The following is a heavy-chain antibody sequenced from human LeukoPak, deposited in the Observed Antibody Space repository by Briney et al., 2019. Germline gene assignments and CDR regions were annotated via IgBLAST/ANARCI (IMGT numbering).Heavy chain of an antibody. Sequence: PGGSLRLSCAASGFTSSSYAMSWVRQAPGKGLEWVSAISGSGGSTYYADSVKGRFTISRDNSKNTLYLQMNSLRAEDTAVYYCAKGRYYYYYIDVWGKGTTVTVSS. CDR3: AKGRYYYYYIDV. CDR1: GFTSSSYA. CDR2: ISGSGGST. J-gene: IGHJ6*03. V-gene: IGHV3-23*01.